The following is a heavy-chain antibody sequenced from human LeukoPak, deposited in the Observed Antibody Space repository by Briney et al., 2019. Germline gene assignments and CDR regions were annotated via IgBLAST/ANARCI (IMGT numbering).Heavy chain of an antibody. CDR2: LDTDGSDT. J-gene: IGHJ4*02. V-gene: IGHV3-74*01. Sequence: PGGSLRLSCAAPGFTFSNYWMHWVRQAPGKGLVWVSRLDTDGSDTSYADSVKGQFTISRDNAKNTLYLQMNNLRAEDTAMYYCARDRYPAAREFDYWGQGTLVTVSS. CDR1: GFTFSNYW. D-gene: IGHD2-2*01. CDR3: ARDRYPAAREFDY.